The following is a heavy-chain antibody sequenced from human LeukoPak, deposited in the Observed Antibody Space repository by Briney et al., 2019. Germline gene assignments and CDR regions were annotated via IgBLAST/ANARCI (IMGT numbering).Heavy chain of an antibody. D-gene: IGHD3-22*01. CDR3: ARELYYYDSSGYCC. CDR1: GFTFSSYE. J-gene: IGHJ4*02. V-gene: IGHV3-21*06. CDR2: ISSSSSYI. Sequence: GGSLRLSCAASGFTFSSYEMNWVRQAPGKGLEWVSSISSSSSYIYYADSVKGRFTISRDNAKNSLYLQMNSLRAEDTAVYYCARELYYYDSSGYCCWGQGTLVTVSS.